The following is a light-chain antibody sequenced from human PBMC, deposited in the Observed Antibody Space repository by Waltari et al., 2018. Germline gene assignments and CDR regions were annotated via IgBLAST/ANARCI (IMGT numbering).Light chain of an antibody. CDR3: CSYAGSSTSV. CDR2: EGS. J-gene: IGLJ2*01. V-gene: IGLV2-23*01. Sequence: QSALTQPASVSGSPGQSITIPRTGTSSDVGSYNHFSLYQHHPGKAPKLMIYEGSKRPSGVSNLFSGSKSGNTASLTISGLQAEDEADYYCCSYAGSSTSVFGGGTKLTVL. CDR1: SSDVGSYNH.